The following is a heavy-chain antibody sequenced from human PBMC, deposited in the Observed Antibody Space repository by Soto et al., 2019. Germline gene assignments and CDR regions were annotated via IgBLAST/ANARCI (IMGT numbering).Heavy chain of an antibody. D-gene: IGHD6-19*01. CDR2: IWYDGSNK. CDR1: GFTFSSYG. J-gene: IGHJ4*02. V-gene: IGHV3-33*01. Sequence: GGSLRLSCAASGFTFSSYGMHWVRQAPGKGLEWVAVIWYDGSNKYYADSVKGRFTISRDNSKNTLYLQMNSLRAEDTAVYYCARDVPRYSSGWHPRESFDYWGQGTL. CDR3: ARDVPRYSSGWHPRESFDY.